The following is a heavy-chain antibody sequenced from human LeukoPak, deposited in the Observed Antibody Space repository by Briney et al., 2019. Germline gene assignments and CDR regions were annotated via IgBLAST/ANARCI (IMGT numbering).Heavy chain of an antibody. D-gene: IGHD2-15*01. J-gene: IGHJ6*03. Sequence: GGSLRLSCAASGFTFSSFGMSWVRQAPGKGLEWVSTIGGAGSYTKYADSVKGRFTISRDNTKNTLDLQMNNLRAEDTAVYYCARGGEYCGSCGLYYYYYYMDVRGKGTTVTVSS. CDR1: GFTFSSFG. V-gene: IGHV3-23*01. CDR2: IGGAGSYT. CDR3: ARGGEYCGSCGLYYYYYYMDV.